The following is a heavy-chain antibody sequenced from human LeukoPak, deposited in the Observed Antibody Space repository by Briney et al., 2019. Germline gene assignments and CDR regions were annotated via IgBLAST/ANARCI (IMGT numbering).Heavy chain of an antibody. CDR3: ARGSYYYDSSGYWGPNAFDI. J-gene: IGHJ3*02. Sequence: SETLSLTCAVYGGSFSGYYWSWIRQHPGEGLEWIGYIYYSGSTYYNPSLKSRVTISVDTSKNQFSLKLSSVTAADTAVYYCARGSYYYDSSGYWGPNAFDIWGQGTMVTVSS. V-gene: IGHV4-31*11. D-gene: IGHD3-22*01. CDR1: GGSFSGYY. CDR2: IYYSGST.